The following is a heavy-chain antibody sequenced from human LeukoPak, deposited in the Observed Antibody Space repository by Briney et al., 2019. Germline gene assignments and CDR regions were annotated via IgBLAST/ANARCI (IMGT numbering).Heavy chain of an antibody. D-gene: IGHD2-15*01. CDR2: IITIFGTA. V-gene: IGHV1-69*13. J-gene: IGHJ4*02. CDR3: ATYCSGGSCYSDY. CDR1: GGTFSSYA. Sequence: GASVKVSCKASGGTFSSYAISWVRQAPGQGLEWMGGIITIFGTANYAQKFEGRVTITADESASTACMELSSLRCEDTGVYYCATYCSGGSCYSDYWGQGTLVTVSS.